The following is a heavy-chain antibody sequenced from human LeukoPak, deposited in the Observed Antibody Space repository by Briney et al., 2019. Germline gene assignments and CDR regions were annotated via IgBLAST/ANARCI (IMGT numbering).Heavy chain of an antibody. J-gene: IGHJ4*02. CDR2: INHSGST. D-gene: IGHD2-15*01. V-gene: IGHV4-34*01. CDR1: GGSFSGYY. Sequence: PSETLSLTCAVYGGSFSGYYWSWIRQPPGKGLEWIGEINHSGSTNYNPSLKSRVTISVDTSKNQFSLKLSSVTAADTAVYYCARLVVVAATRFAPRDSDYWGQGTLVTVS. CDR3: ARLVVVAATRFAPRDSDY.